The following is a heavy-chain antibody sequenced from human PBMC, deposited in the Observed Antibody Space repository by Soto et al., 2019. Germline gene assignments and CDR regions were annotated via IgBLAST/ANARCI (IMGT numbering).Heavy chain of an antibody. CDR1: GFTFSSYA. Sequence: GGSLRLSCAASGFTFSSYAMSWVRQAPGKGLEWVSAISGSGGSTYYADSVKGRFTISRDNSKNTLYLQMNSLRAEDTAVYYCAKRTKTVTTGYYYYYMDVWGKGTTVTVSS. CDR2: ISGSGGST. J-gene: IGHJ6*03. D-gene: IGHD4-17*01. CDR3: AKRTKTVTTGYYYYYMDV. V-gene: IGHV3-23*01.